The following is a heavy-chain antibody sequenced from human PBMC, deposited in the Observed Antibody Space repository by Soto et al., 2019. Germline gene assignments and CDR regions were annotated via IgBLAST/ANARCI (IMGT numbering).Heavy chain of an antibody. J-gene: IGHJ4*02. D-gene: IGHD6-19*01. CDR1: GFTFSGYG. V-gene: IGHV3-30*18. CDR3: AKDGVSDHSSGWPLGH. CDR2: ISNDGSNI. Sequence: GGSLRLSCAASGFTFSGYGMHWVRQAPGKGLEWVAVISNDGSNIYSVDSVKGCFTISRDNSKNTLDLEMNSLRAEDTAVYYCAKDGVSDHSSGWPLGHWGQGTLVTVSS.